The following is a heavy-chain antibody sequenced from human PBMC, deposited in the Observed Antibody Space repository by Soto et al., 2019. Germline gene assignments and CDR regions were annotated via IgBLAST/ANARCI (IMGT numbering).Heavy chain of an antibody. CDR1: GFTFRNYP. CDR3: AKGGGYCSGGSCNVSPGSD. Sequence: GGSLRLSCAASGFTFRNYPMTWVRQVPGKGLQWVSAISRNGDATYYADSVEGRFTISRDNSKNTLYLQMNSLRAEDTATYFCAKGGGYCSGGSCNVSPGSDWGQGTLVTVSS. CDR2: ISRNGDAT. D-gene: IGHD2-15*01. J-gene: IGHJ4*02. V-gene: IGHV3-23*01.